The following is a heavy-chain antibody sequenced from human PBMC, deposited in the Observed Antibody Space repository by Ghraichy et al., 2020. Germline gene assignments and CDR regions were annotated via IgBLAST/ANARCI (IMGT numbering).Heavy chain of an antibody. J-gene: IGHJ3*02. Sequence: GGSLRLSGAASGFSCSSHGIYWVGQAPGKGLERVAVKSYDGSNTYYADSVRGRFTVSRDNSKNTLYLQMNDLRAEDPALYYCANGYYDKSAYYDTDFFDIRGQGTLVIVSS. CDR2: KSYDGSNT. CDR3: ANGYYDKSAYYDTDFFDI. V-gene: IGHV3-30*18. CDR1: GFSCSSHG. D-gene: IGHD3-22*01.